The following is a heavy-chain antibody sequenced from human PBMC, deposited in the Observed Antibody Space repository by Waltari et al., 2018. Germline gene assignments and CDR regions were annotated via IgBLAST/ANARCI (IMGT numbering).Heavy chain of an antibody. CDR2: IWYDGSNK. V-gene: IGHV3-33*01. D-gene: IGHD6-19*01. CDR3: ATEGYVTGWSINH. J-gene: IGHJ5*02. CDR1: GFTFSSYG. Sequence: QVQLVESGGGVVQPGRSLRLSCAASGFTFSSYGMHWVRQAPGKGLEWVAVIWYDGSNKYYADSVKGRFTISRDNSKNTLYLQMNSLKTEDTAVYYCATEGYVTGWSINHWGQGTLVTVSS.